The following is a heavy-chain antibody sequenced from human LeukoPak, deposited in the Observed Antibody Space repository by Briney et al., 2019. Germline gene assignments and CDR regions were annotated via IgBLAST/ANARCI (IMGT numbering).Heavy chain of an antibody. CDR3: ARDDYDFWSGHFSDYYYGMDV. CDR2: ISSSSSTI. V-gene: IGHV3-48*04. D-gene: IGHD3-3*01. J-gene: IGHJ6*02. CDR1: GFTFSSYS. Sequence: GGSLRLSCAASGFTFSSYSMNWVRQAPGKGLEWVSYISSSSSTIYYADSVKGRFTISRDNAKNTLYLQMNSLRAEDTAVYYCARDDYDFWSGHFSDYYYGMDVWGQGTTVTVSS.